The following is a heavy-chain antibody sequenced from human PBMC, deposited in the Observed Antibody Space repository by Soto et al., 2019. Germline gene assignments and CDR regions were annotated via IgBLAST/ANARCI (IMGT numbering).Heavy chain of an antibody. J-gene: IGHJ6*02. D-gene: IGHD3-10*01. V-gene: IGHV4-4*02. CDR3: ARLNGSGRQSSYGMDV. Sequence: LSLTCAVSGGSISSSNWWSWVRQPPGKGLEWIGEIYHSGSTNYNPSLKSRVTISVDKSKNQFSLKLSSVTAADTAVYYCARLNGSGRQSSYGMDVWGQGTTVTLS. CDR2: IYHSGST. CDR1: GGSISSSNW.